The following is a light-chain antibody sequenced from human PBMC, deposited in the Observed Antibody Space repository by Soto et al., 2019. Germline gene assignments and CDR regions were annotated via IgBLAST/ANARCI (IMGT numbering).Light chain of an antibody. CDR3: SSYTTSNTRQIV. Sequence: QSVLTQPASVSGSPGQLITISCTGNSSEVGGYNYVSWYQHHPGKAPKLMIYDVSNRPSGVSNRFSGSKSGNTASLTISGLQPEDKADYYCSSYTTSNTRQIVFGTGTKVTV. CDR2: DVS. J-gene: IGLJ1*01. CDR1: SSEVGGYNY. V-gene: IGLV2-14*03.